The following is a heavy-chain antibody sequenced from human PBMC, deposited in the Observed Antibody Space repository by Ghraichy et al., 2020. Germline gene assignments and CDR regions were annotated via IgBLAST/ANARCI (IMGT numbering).Heavy chain of an antibody. Sequence: SVKVSCKASGGTFSSYAISWVRQAPGQGLEWMGRIIPILGIANYAQKFQGRVTITADKSTSTAYMELSSLRSEDTAVYYCARDNMIVVVSYYYYGMDVWGQGTTVTVSS. CDR1: GGTFSSYA. V-gene: IGHV1-69*04. D-gene: IGHD3-22*01. J-gene: IGHJ6*02. CDR2: IIPILGIA. CDR3: ARDNMIVVVSYYYYGMDV.